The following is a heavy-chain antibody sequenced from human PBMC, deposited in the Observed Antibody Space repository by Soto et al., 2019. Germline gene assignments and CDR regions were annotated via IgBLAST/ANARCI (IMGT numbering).Heavy chain of an antibody. CDR2: ITAVNNI. CDR3: AKDITGAVAGPLDY. D-gene: IGHD6-13*01. V-gene: IGHV3-23*01. CDR1: GFTFSNYG. Sequence: EVHLLESGGGLVQPGGSLRLSCAASGFTFSNYGVNWVRQAPGKGPEWVSAITAVNNIYYADSVKGRFTISRDNSKNTLYLQMNSLRAEDTAIYYCAKDITGAVAGPLDYWGQGTLVTVSS. J-gene: IGHJ4*02.